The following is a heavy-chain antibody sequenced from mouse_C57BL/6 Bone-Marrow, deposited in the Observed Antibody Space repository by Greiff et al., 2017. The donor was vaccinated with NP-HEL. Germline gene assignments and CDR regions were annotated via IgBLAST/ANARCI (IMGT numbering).Heavy chain of an antibody. D-gene: IGHD1-1*01. CDR3: ARRDYYYGSMDY. J-gene: IGHJ4*01. Sequence: QVQLKQSGAELARPGASVKLSCKASGYTFTSYGISWVKQRTGQGLEWIGEIYPRSGNTYYNEKFKGKATLTADKSSSTAYMELRSLTSDDSAVYFCARRDYYYGSMDYWGQGTSVTVSS. CDR1: GYTFTSYG. V-gene: IGHV1-81*01. CDR2: IYPRSGNT.